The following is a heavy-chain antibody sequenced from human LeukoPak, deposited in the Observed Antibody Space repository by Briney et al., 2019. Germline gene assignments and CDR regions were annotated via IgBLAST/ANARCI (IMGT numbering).Heavy chain of an antibody. Sequence: GASVKASCKASGYTFTSYYMHWVRQAPGQGLEWMGIINPSGGSTSYAQKFQGRVTMTRDTSTSTVYMELSSLRSEDTAVYYCARGLMTTVTTSLPYRGDAFDIWGQGTMVTVSS. V-gene: IGHV1-46*01. D-gene: IGHD4-17*01. CDR2: INPSGGST. J-gene: IGHJ3*02. CDR1: GYTFTSYY. CDR3: ARGLMTTVTTSLPYRGDAFDI.